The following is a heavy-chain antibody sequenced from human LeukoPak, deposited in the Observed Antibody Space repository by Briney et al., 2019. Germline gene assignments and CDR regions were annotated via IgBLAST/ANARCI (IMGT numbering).Heavy chain of an antibody. CDR2: ISYDGSNK. D-gene: IGHD2-2*01. CDR1: GFTFSSYG. CDR3: ARGEAYAPYYFDY. V-gene: IGHV3-30*03. Sequence: PGRSLRLSCAASGFTFSSYGMHWVRQAPGKGLEWVAVISYDGSNKYYADSVKGRFTISRDNSKNTLYLQMNSLRAEDTAVYYCARGEAYAPYYFDYWGQGTLVTVSS. J-gene: IGHJ4*02.